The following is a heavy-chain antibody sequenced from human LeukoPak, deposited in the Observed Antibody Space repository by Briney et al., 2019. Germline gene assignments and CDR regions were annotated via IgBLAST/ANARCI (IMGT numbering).Heavy chain of an antibody. Sequence: GGSLRLSCAASGFTFSRYAMSWVRQAPGKGLEWVSGISDSGSNTNYADSVKGRFTISRDNSKNTLYLQMNSPRAEDTAVYYCAKGGLPGDYWGQGTLVTVSS. D-gene: IGHD3-16*01. CDR1: GFTFSRYA. V-gene: IGHV3-23*01. CDR3: AKGGLPGDY. CDR2: ISDSGSNT. J-gene: IGHJ4*02.